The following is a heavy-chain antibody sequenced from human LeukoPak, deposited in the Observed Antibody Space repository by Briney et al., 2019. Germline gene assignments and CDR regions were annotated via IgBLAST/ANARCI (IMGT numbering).Heavy chain of an antibody. Sequence: SETLSLTCTVSGGSISSYYWSWIRQPPGKGLEWLGYIYYSGSTNYNPSLKSRVTISVDTSKNQFSLKLSSVTAADTAVYYCARGAYYYGSGSYFAYYGMDVWGQGTTVTVSS. CDR2: IYYSGST. CDR1: GGSISSYY. J-gene: IGHJ6*02. V-gene: IGHV4-59*01. CDR3: ARGAYYYGSGSYFAYYGMDV. D-gene: IGHD3-10*01.